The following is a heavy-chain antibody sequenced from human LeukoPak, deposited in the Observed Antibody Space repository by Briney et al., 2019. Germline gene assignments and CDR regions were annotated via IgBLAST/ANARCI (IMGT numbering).Heavy chain of an antibody. Sequence: SETLSVTCAVYGGSFSGYYWSCIRQPPGKGLERIGQINHSGSTNYNPSLKSRVTISVDTSKNQFSLKLSSVTAADTAVYYCARGVVVVVGGENFDYWGQGTLVTVSS. CDR3: ARGVVVVVGGENFDY. CDR2: INHSGST. CDR1: GGSFSGYY. V-gene: IGHV4-34*01. J-gene: IGHJ4*02. D-gene: IGHD2-15*01.